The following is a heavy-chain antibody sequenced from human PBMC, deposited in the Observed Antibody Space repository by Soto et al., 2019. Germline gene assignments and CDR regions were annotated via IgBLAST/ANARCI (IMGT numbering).Heavy chain of an antibody. D-gene: IGHD1-26*01. J-gene: IGHJ6*03. CDR3: ARDLGELNYYYYYYMDV. V-gene: IGHV1-69*10. CDR1: GGTFSSYA. CDR2: IIPIIGKA. Sequence: SVKVSCKASGGTFSSYAISWVRQAPGQGLEWMGGIIPIIGKANYAQKFQGRVTITADTSTSTAYMELRSLRSDDTAVYYCARDLGELNYYYYYYMDVWGKGTTVTVSS.